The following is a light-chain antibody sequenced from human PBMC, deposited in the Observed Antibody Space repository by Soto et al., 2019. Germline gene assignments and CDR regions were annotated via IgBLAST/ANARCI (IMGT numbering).Light chain of an antibody. Sequence: QSVLTQPASVSGSPGQSITISCTGTSSDVGGYNHVSWYQQHPGKAPKLMIYEVNNRPSGVSDRFSGSKSGNTASLTISGLQAEDEADYYCSSYTSGYTYVFGSGTKLTVL. V-gene: IGLV2-14*03. CDR2: EVN. CDR1: SSDVGGYNH. J-gene: IGLJ1*01. CDR3: SSYTSGYTYV.